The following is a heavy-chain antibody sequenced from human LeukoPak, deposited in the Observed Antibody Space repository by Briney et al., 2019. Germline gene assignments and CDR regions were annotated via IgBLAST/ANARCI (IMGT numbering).Heavy chain of an antibody. CDR3: ARSYSDYDYFNNWRDP. V-gene: IGHV2-5*01. CDR2: IYWNDDK. Sequence: SGPTLVNPTQTLTLTCTFSGFSLSTSGVGVGCIRQPPGKALEWLALIYWNDDKRYSPSLKSRLTIYNDTPKRQVVLTTTYIDPVDTGTYYCARSYSDYDYFNNWRDPGGQGTLVTVSS. J-gene: IGHJ5*02. CDR1: GFSLSTSGVG. D-gene: IGHD5-12*01.